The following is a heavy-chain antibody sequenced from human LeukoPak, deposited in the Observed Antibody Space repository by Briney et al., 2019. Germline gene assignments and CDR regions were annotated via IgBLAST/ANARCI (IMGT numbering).Heavy chain of an antibody. CDR3: ARGGYSSGWYVAFDI. D-gene: IGHD6-19*01. Sequence: GGSLRLSCAASGFTFSSYSMNWVRQAPGEGLEWVSSISSSSSYIYYADSVKGRFTISRDNAKNSLYLQMNSLRAEDTAVYYCARGGYSSGWYVAFDIWGQGTMVTVSS. V-gene: IGHV3-21*01. CDR1: GFTFSSYS. J-gene: IGHJ3*02. CDR2: ISSSSSYI.